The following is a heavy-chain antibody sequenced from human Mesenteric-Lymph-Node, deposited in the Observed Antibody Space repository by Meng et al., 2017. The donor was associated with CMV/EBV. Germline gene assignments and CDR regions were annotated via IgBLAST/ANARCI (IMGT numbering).Heavy chain of an antibody. Sequence: SVSSKSYYCNWSRQAPGKGLGWIGYIYFSGTNYSPSLKSRVTISIDRSKNQFSLKMRSVTAADTAVYYCARDEYCASTSCSNWFDPWGQGTLVTVSS. V-gene: IGHV4-61*01. CDR3: ARDEYCASTSCSNWFDP. D-gene: IGHD2-2*01. CDR1: SVSSKSYY. J-gene: IGHJ5*02. CDR2: IYFSGT.